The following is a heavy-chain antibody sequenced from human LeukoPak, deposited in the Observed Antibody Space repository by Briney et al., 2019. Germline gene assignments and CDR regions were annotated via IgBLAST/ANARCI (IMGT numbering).Heavy chain of an antibody. CDR2: IYENGGTT. CDR1: GFTFRSHA. CDR3: GKDFRIGYFAHFDY. V-gene: IGHV3-23*01. Sequence: PGGSLRLSCVGSGFTFRSHAMSRVRQAPEKGLEFVSGIYENGGTTYYADSVKGRFSISRDNSKNTLYLQMDSLRGEDTAVYYCGKDFRIGYFAHFDYWGQGALVNVSS. D-gene: IGHD2-21*01. J-gene: IGHJ4*02.